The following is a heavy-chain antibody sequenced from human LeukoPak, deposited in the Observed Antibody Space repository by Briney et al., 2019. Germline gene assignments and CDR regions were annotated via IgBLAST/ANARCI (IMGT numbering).Heavy chain of an antibody. Sequence: GASVKVSCKASGYTFTRYYMHWVRQAPGQGLEWMGWINPNNGDTNFAQKLQGRVAMTRDTSMNTVYMELSSLRSDDTAVYYCARRGYEFSDLDNWGQGTLVTVSS. J-gene: IGHJ4*02. D-gene: IGHD3/OR15-3a*01. CDR2: INPNNGDT. V-gene: IGHV1-2*02. CDR3: ARRGYEFSDLDN. CDR1: GYTFTRYY.